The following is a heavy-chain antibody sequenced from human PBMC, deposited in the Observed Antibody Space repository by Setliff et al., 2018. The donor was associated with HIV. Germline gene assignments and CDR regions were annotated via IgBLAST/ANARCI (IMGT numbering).Heavy chain of an antibody. Sequence: LSLTCTVSGGSISSSHDFWNWIRQPPGKGLEWIGAISYGGITYYNPSLTSRVTISVDTSKNQFSLKVTSVTAADTAVYYCARVPGRDYYDTSGDFDYWGHGILVTVSS. CDR3: ARVPGRDYYDTSGDFDY. V-gene: IGHV4-39*07. CDR2: ISYGGIT. D-gene: IGHD3-22*01. J-gene: IGHJ4*03. CDR1: GGSISSSHDF.